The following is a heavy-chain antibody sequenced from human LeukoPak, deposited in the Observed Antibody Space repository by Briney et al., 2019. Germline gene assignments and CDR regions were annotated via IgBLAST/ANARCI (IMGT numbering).Heavy chain of an antibody. CDR1: GFTLSSYW. J-gene: IGHJ6*02. V-gene: IGHV3-7*03. CDR2: IKQDGSEK. CDR3: ARASHGLDV. D-gene: IGHD5-24*01. Sequence: GGSLRLSCVASGFTLSSYWTSWVRQAPGKGLEWLTNIKQDGSEKYYVDSVKGRFTISRDNAKNSLYLQMNSLRAEDTAVYYCARASHGLDVWGQGTTVTVSS.